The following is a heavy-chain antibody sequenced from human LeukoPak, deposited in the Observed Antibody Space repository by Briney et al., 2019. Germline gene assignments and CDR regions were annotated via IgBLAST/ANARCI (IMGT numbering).Heavy chain of an antibody. Sequence: GASVKVSCKASGYTFTGYYMHWVRQAPGQGLEWMGRINPNSGGTNYAQKFQGRATMTRDTSISTAYMELSRLRSDDTAVYYCARAGDSSGYYYGAFDIWGQGTMVTVSS. CDR2: INPNSGGT. V-gene: IGHV1-2*06. D-gene: IGHD3-22*01. J-gene: IGHJ3*02. CDR3: ARAGDSSGYYYGAFDI. CDR1: GYTFTGYY.